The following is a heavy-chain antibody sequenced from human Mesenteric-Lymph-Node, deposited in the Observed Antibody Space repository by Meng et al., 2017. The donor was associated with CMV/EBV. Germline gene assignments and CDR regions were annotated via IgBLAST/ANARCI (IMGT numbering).Heavy chain of an antibody. CDR3: ARSLAANDAFDI. D-gene: IGHD6-13*01. CDR2: IYYSGST. Sequence: SETLSLTCTVSGGSINNYYWSWIRQPPEKGLEWIGYIYYSGSTNYNPSLKSRVTISVDTSKNQFSLKLSSVTAADTAVYYCARSLAANDAFDIWGRGTMVTVSS. CDR1: GGSINNYY. J-gene: IGHJ3*02. V-gene: IGHV4-59*01.